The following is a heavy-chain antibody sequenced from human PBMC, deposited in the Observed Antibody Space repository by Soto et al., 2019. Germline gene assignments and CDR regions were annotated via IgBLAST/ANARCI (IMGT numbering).Heavy chain of an antibody. CDR1: VYTFTHYY. J-gene: IGHJ4*02. Sequence: QVQLVQSGAEVKKPGASVKVSCRTSVYTFTHYYIHWVRQAPGQGLEWLGIINPASGSTNYAQDFQGRVTLTMDTSTTTVYMELSGLRAEDTAIFYCARDLAAGDHWGQGTRVTVSS. V-gene: IGHV1-46*01. CDR2: INPASGST. CDR3: ARDLAAGDH. D-gene: IGHD6-13*01.